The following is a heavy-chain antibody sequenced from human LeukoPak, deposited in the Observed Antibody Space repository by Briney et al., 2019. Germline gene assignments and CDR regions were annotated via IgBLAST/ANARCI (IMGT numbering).Heavy chain of an antibody. J-gene: IGHJ4*02. V-gene: IGHV3-74*01. CDR3: ARDQSIAGPTTADY. CDR1: GFTFSRFW. CDR2: INTDASNT. Sequence: QAGGSLRLSCAASGFTFSRFWMHWVRQAPGKGLVWVSRINTDASNTIYADSVKGRFTISRDNAKNTLYPQMNSLRAEDTAVYYCARDQSIAGPTTADYWGQGTLVTVSS. D-gene: IGHD1-26*01.